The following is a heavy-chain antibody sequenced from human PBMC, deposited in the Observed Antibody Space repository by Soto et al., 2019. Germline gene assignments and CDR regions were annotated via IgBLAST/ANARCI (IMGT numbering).Heavy chain of an antibody. CDR1: GFTFSSYS. Sequence: GGSLRLSCAASGFTFSSYSMNWVRQAPGKGLEWVSYISSSSSTIYYADSVKGRFTISRDNAKNSLYLQMNSLRDEDTAVYYCARVPDYYDSSGLNVYYYYGMDVWGQGTRVTVSS. V-gene: IGHV3-48*02. J-gene: IGHJ6*02. CDR3: ARVPDYYDSSGLNVYYYYGMDV. D-gene: IGHD3-22*01. CDR2: ISSSSSTI.